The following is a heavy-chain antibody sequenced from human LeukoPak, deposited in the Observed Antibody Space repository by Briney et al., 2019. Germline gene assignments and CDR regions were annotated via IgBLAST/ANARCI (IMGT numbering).Heavy chain of an antibody. CDR2: INHSGST. D-gene: IGHD2-2*02. CDR3: ARDISYGYTGIDY. V-gene: IGHV4-34*01. J-gene: IGHJ4*02. Sequence: SETLSLTCAVYGGSFSGYYWSWIRQPPGKGLEWIGEINHSGSTNYNPSLKSRVTISVDTSKNQFSLKLSSVTAADTAVYYCARDISYGYTGIDYWGQGTLVTVSS. CDR1: GGSFSGYY.